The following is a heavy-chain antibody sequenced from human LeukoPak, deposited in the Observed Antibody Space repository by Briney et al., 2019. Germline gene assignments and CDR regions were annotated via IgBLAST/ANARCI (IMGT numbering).Heavy chain of an antibody. CDR2: ISYDGSNK. Sequence: GGSLRLSCAASGFTFSSYGMHWVRQAPGKGLEWGAVISYDGSNKYYADSVKGRFTISRDNSKNTLYLQMNSLRAEDTAVYYCAKECSSSWFDYWGQGTLVTVSS. CDR3: AKECSSSWFDY. CDR1: GFTFSSYG. V-gene: IGHV3-30*18. D-gene: IGHD6-13*01. J-gene: IGHJ5*01.